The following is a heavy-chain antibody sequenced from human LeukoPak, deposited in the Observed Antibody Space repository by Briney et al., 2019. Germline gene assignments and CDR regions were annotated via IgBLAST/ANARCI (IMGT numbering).Heavy chain of an antibody. V-gene: IGHV3-48*03. Sequence: GGSLRLSCAASGFTFSSYAMSWVRQAPGKGLEWVSYITTSGSTIYYADSVKGRFTISRENAKNSLYLQMNSLRAEDTAVYYCVRDYRGFDYWGQGTLVTVSS. CDR3: VRDYRGFDY. CDR2: ITTSGSTI. D-gene: IGHD1-26*01. CDR1: GFTFSSYA. J-gene: IGHJ4*02.